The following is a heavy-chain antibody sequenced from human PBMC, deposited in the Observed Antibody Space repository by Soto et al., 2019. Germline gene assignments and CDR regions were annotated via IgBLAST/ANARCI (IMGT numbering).Heavy chain of an antibody. J-gene: IGHJ6*02. CDR3: AKDGTSSSWYDTYYYYGMDV. D-gene: IGHD6-13*01. V-gene: IGHV3-23*01. CDR1: GFTFSSYA. Sequence: EVQLLESGGGLVQPGGSLRLSCAASGFTFSSYAMSWVRQAPGQGLEWVSAISGSGGSTYYADSVKGRFTISRDNSKNTLYLQMNSLRAEDTAVYYCAKDGTSSSWYDTYYYYGMDVWGQGTTVTVSS. CDR2: ISGSGGST.